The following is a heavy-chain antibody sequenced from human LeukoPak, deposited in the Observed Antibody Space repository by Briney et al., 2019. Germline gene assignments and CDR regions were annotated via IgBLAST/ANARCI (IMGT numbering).Heavy chain of an antibody. CDR3: ARDDTDLDY. CDR2: IYYSGST. J-gene: IGHJ4*02. Sequence: PSETLSLTCTVSGGSISSYYWSWIRQPPGKGLEWIGYIYYSGSTNYNPSLKSRVTILVDTSKNQFSLKLSSVTAADTAVYYCARDDTDLDYWGQGTLVTVSS. D-gene: IGHD2-8*02. CDR1: GGSISSYY. V-gene: IGHV4-59*01.